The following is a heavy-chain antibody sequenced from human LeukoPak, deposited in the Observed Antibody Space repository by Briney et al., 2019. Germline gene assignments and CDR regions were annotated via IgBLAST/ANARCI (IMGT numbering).Heavy chain of an antibody. CDR2: ISSSSSTI. D-gene: IGHD2-15*01. Sequence: PGGSLRLSCAASGFTFSSYSMNWVRQAPGKGLEWVSYISSSSSTIYYADSVKGRFTISRDNAKNSLYLQMNSLRDEDTAVYYCARGGYCSGGSCYYYYYGMDVWGQGTTVTVSS. V-gene: IGHV3-48*02. CDR1: GFTFSSYS. J-gene: IGHJ6*02. CDR3: ARGGYCSGGSCYYYYYGMDV.